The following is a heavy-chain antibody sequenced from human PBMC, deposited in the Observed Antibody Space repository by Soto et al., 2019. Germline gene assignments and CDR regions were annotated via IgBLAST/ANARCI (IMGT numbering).Heavy chain of an antibody. CDR3: AHRRSVRANKYNWFDP. D-gene: IGHD1-26*01. CDR1: GFSLSSSGVG. Sequence: QITLKESGPTLVKPTQTLTLTCTFSGFSLSSSGVGVGWIRQPPGKALELLALIYLDDNKRYSLSLKSRLTITNDTPKNQVVLTMPNVDPVDTATYYCAHRRSVRANKYNWFDPWGQGTLVTVSS. V-gene: IGHV2-5*02. CDR2: IYLDDNK. J-gene: IGHJ5*02.